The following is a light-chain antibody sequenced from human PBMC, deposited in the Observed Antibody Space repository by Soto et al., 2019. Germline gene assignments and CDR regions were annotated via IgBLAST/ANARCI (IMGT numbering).Light chain of an antibody. V-gene: IGKV3-20*01. Sequence: EIVLTQSPGTLSLSPGERATLFCRASQSVTNNYLAWYQQKPGQAPRLLIYGASSRATGIPDRFSGSGSGTDFTLTLSRLEPEDFAVYHCQPYVSPPPTFGGGTKVEIK. J-gene: IGKJ4*01. CDR3: QPYVSPPPT. CDR2: GAS. CDR1: QSVTNNY.